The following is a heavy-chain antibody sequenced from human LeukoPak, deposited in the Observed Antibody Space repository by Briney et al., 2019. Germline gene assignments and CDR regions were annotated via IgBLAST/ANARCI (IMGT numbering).Heavy chain of an antibody. D-gene: IGHD4-23*01. CDR3: AVVSTVVSGFDY. CDR1: GGTFSSYA. J-gene: IGHJ4*02. V-gene: IGHV1-69*13. CDR2: IIPIFGAA. Sequence: ASVKVSCKASGGTFSSYAISWVRQAPGQGLEWMGGIIPIFGAANYAQKFQGRVTITADESTSTAYMELSSLRSEDTAVYYCAVVSTVVSGFDYWGQGTLVTVSS.